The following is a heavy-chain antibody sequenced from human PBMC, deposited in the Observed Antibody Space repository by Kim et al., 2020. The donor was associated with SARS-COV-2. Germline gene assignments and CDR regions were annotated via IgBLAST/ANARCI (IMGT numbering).Heavy chain of an antibody. CDR2: IYIGGGT. V-gene: IGHV3-66*01. Sequence: GGSLRLSCAASGFSVSSNYMTWVRQAPGKGLEWVSVIYIGGGTYYADSVKGRFTISRDNSENTLYLQMKSLRAEDTAVYYCTSGPDYWGQGTLVTVSS. D-gene: IGHD6-19*01. CDR3: TSGPDY. CDR1: GFSVSSNY. J-gene: IGHJ4*02.